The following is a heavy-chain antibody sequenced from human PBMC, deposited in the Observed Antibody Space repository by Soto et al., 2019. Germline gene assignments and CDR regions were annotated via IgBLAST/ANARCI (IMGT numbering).Heavy chain of an antibody. CDR1: GFTFSDFY. CDR2: MSDDGSAI. CDR3: AREAPYYDIWRGQSTVLHY. Sequence: GGSLRLSCAVSGFTFSDFYMTWIRQAPGKGPEWVSYMSDDGSAIYYTDSVKGRFTISRDTAKNSLFLQMNSLRAEDTAVYYCAREAPYYDIWRGQSTVLHYRGQATPLTVSS. J-gene: IGHJ4*02. V-gene: IGHV3-11*01. D-gene: IGHD3-3*01.